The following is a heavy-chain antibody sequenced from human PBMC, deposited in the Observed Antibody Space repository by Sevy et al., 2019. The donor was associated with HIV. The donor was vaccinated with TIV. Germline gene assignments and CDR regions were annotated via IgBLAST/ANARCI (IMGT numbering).Heavy chain of an antibody. V-gene: IGHV3-48*03. CDR1: GFTFSSYE. CDR3: ARDLGDYVQFTFDY. D-gene: IGHD4-17*01. Sequence: GSLRLSCAASGFTFSSYEMNWVRQAPGKGLEWVSYISTGSTIYYADSVKGRFTISRDNAKNSLYLQMNSLRAEDTAVYYCARDLGDYVQFTFDYWGQGTLVTVSS. J-gene: IGHJ4*02. CDR2: ISTGSTI.